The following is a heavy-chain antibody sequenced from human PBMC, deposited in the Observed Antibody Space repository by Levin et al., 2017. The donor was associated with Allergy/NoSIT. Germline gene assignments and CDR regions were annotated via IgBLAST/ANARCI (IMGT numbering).Heavy chain of an antibody. CDR2: VFNTGTT. CDR3: ARDNYFDSSGYYRLDS. D-gene: IGHD3-22*01. J-gene: IGHJ4*02. V-gene: IGHV4-59*01. Sequence: RASETLSLTCTVSGGSIGSYYWNWIRQPPGKGLEWIGYVFNTGTTYYSPSLKSRVSISVDTSKNQFSLKLTSVTAADSAIYYCARDNYFDSSGYYRLDSWGQGTLVTVSS. CDR1: GGSIGSYY.